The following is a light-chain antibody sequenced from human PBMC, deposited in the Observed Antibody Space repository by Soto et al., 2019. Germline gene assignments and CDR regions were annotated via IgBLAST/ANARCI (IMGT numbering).Light chain of an antibody. CDR2: WAS. CDR1: QSVLYNSNSKNY. J-gene: IGKJ3*01. V-gene: IGKV4-1*01. CDR3: HQHLSIPLT. Sequence: DIVMTQFPDSLAVSLGERATINCKSSQSVLYNSNSKNYLAWYQQKPGQPPKLLISWASTRASGVPNRFGGSGSGTDFTLTISNLQAEDVAIYFCHQHLSIPLTFGPGTKVEVK.